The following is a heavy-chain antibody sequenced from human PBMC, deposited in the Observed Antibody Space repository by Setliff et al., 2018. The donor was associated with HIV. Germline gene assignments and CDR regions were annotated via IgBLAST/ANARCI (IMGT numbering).Heavy chain of an antibody. CDR2: INPNMGDT. CDR1: GYKFTGHH. CDR3: ARQDIPTGYYLFDY. Sequence: ASVKVSCKASGYKFTGHHIQWMRQAPGQGLEWMGRINPNMGDTQYAQKFQSRIIMTRDTSINTVYMELSSLTSDDTALYYCARQDIPTGYYLFDYWGQGTQVTVPQ. J-gene: IGHJ4*02. V-gene: IGHV1-2*06. D-gene: IGHD3-9*01.